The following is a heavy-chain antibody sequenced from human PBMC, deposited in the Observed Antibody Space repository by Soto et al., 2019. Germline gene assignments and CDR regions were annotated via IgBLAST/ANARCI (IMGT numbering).Heavy chain of an antibody. Sequence: PSETLSLTCTVSGGSISSSTYYWGWMRQPPGKGLEWIASFFIGGNTYYNPSLKSRVTISVDTSKNQFSLKLSSVTAADTAVYLWGGDKISGLFDYWGQGTLVTVSS. J-gene: IGHJ4*02. D-gene: IGHD3-16*01. CDR1: GGSISSSTYY. V-gene: IGHV4-39*01. CDR2: FFIGGNT. CDR3: GGDKISGLFDY.